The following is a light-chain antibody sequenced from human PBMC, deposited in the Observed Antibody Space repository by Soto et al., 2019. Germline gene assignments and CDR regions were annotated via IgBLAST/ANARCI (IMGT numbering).Light chain of an antibody. CDR1: SSNIGTNY. CDR2: DNS. V-gene: IGLV1-51*01. J-gene: IGLJ2*01. CDR3: GTWDNSLSAWV. Sequence: QSVLTQPPSVSAAPGQKVTISCSGSSSNIGTNYVSWYQQVPGTAPKLLIYDNSKRPSGIPDRFSGSKSGTSATLGITGLQTGDEADYYCGTWDNSLSAWVFGGGTKGTVL.